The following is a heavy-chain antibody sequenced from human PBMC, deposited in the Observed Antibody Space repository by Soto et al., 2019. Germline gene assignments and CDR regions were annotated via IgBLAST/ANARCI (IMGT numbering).Heavy chain of an antibody. D-gene: IGHD6-13*01. J-gene: IGHJ4*02. CDR1: GYTFTSYG. CDR3: VTYTSSWYAD. V-gene: IGHV1-18*01. Sequence: ASVKVSCKASGYTFTSYGVSWVRQAPGQGLEWMGWISAHNGNTNYAQKLQGRVTMTTDTSTSTAYLELRNLRSDDTAMYYCVTYTSSWYADWGQGTLVTSPQ. CDR2: ISAHNGNT.